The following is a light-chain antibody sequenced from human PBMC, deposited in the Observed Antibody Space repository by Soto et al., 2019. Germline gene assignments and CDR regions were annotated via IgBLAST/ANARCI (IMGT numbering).Light chain of an antibody. Sequence: QSVLTQPASVSGSPGQSIIISCTGTSSDVGGYNYVAWYQQHPGKVPRLMIYEVSNRPSGVSNRFSGSKSGSTASLTISGLQAEDEADYYCISYTSSSTSYVFGTGTKVTVL. CDR3: ISYTSSSTSYV. CDR2: EVS. CDR1: SSDVGGYNY. V-gene: IGLV2-14*01. J-gene: IGLJ1*01.